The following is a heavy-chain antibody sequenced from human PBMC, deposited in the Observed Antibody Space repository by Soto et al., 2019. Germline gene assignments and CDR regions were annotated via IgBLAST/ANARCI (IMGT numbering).Heavy chain of an antibody. CDR3: ARNRGYSSAY. V-gene: IGHV1-18*01. D-gene: IGHD6-19*01. CDR2: ISAYNGNT. CDR1: GYTFTSYG. Sequence: QVQLVQSGAEVKKPGASVKVSCKASGYTFTSYGISWVRQAPGQGLEWMGWISAYNGNTNYAQKRQGRVTRTTDKSTSRAYMELRSRGSDGTAVDYCARNRGYSSAYLGQGTLVTVSS. J-gene: IGHJ4*02.